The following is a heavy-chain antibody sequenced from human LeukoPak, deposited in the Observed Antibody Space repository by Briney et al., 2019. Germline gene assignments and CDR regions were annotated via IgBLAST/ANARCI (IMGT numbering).Heavy chain of an antibody. D-gene: IGHD3-22*01. V-gene: IGHV3-53*01. Sequence: GGSLRLSCAASGFTVSNNYMSWVRQAPGRGLEWVSVIFSGGSTYYAGSVKGRFTISRDNSKNTLFLQMSSLRAEDTAVYYCARGWYYHDSSGYYGDAFDIWGQGTMVTVSS. CDR1: GFTVSNNY. CDR3: ARGWYYHDSSGYYGDAFDI. CDR2: IFSGGST. J-gene: IGHJ3*02.